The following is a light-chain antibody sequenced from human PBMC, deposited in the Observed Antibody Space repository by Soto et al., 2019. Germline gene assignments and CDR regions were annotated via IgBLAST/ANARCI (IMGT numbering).Light chain of an antibody. Sequence: QSVLTQPASVSGSPGQSITISCTGTSSDVGGYNYVSWYQQHPGKAPKLMIYDVSNRPSGVSNRFSGSKSGNTASLTISGLQAEDEADYYCSSFTTITTVVFGGGTKLTVL. V-gene: IGLV2-14*01. J-gene: IGLJ2*01. CDR1: SSDVGGYNY. CDR2: DVS. CDR3: SSFTTITTVV.